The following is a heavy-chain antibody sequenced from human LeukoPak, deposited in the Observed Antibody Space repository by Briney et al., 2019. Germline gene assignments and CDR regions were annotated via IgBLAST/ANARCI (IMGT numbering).Heavy chain of an antibody. V-gene: IGHV1-18*01. CDR2: ISAYNGNT. D-gene: IGHD3-22*01. J-gene: IGHJ3*02. Sequence: ASVKVSCKASGYTFTSYGISWVRQAPGQGLEWMGWISAYNGNTNYAQKLQGRVTMTTDTSTSTAYMELRSLRSDDTTVYYCARVYYDSSGYYYFRAFDIWGQGTMVTVSS. CDR1: GYTFTSYG. CDR3: ARVYYDSSGYYYFRAFDI.